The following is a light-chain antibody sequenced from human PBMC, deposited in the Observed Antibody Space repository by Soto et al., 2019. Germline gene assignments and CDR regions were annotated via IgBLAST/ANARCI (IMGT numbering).Light chain of an antibody. Sequence: EIVLTQSPAPLSLSPGARATLSCRASQTVGSYLAWFRQTPGQAPRLLIYETSISATGIPARFSGSGSGTDFTLTISSLEAEDFAVYYCQQRSDWPPTFGQGTKVEIK. J-gene: IGKJ1*01. CDR3: QQRSDWPPT. CDR2: ETS. CDR1: QTVGSY. V-gene: IGKV3-11*01.